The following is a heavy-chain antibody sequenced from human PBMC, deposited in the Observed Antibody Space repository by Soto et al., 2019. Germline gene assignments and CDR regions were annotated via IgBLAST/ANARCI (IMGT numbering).Heavy chain of an antibody. Sequence: QITLKESGPALVKPTQTLTVTCSFSGFSLTTSAAGVGWIRQTPGKALEWLAVIFGHGNEKYSPSLKNRLTVTKNTSKNHVVLMRANMTPLDSATYFSAHISYGGPYYFDSWGQGTLVTVSS. V-gene: IGHV2-5*01. CDR3: AHISYGGPYYFDS. J-gene: IGHJ4*02. CDR2: IFGHGNE. D-gene: IGHD1-26*01. CDR1: GFSLTTSAAG.